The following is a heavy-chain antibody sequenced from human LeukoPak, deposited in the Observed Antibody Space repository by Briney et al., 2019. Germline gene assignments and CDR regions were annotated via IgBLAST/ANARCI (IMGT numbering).Heavy chain of an antibody. Sequence: SVTVSCTASGGTFSSYAISWVRQAPGQGLEWMGRIIPILGIANYAQKFQGRVTITADKSTSTAYMELSSLRSEDTAVYYCASTYGSGSYADEWGQGTLVTVSS. CDR1: GGTFSSYA. CDR3: ASTYGSGSYADE. CDR2: IIPILGIA. V-gene: IGHV1-69*04. D-gene: IGHD3-10*01. J-gene: IGHJ4*02.